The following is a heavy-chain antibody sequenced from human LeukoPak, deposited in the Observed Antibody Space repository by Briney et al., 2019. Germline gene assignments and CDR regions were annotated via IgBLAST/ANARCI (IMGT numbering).Heavy chain of an antibody. CDR2: IYYSGST. CDR1: GGSFSGYY. D-gene: IGHD6-19*01. V-gene: IGHV4-34*01. J-gene: IGHJ4*02. CDR3: ARQQYSSGPGDY. Sequence: SETLSLTCAVYGGSFSGYYWSWIRQPPGKGLEWIGSIYYSGSTYYNPSLKSLVTISVDTSKNQFSLKLSSVTAADTAVYYCARQQYSSGPGDYWGQGTLVTVSS.